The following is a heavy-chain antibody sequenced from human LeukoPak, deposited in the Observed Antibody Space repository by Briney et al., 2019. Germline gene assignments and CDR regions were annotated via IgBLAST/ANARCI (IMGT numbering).Heavy chain of an antibody. CDR1: GFTFSSYA. Sequence: GGSLRLSCAASGFTFSSYAMSWVRQAPGKGLEWVSAISGSGGSTYYADSVKGRFTISRDNSKNTLYVQMNSLRAEDTAVYYCAKDRGLDYGAHYWGQGTLVTVSS. J-gene: IGHJ4*02. CDR3: AKDRGLDYGAHY. CDR2: ISGSGGST. D-gene: IGHD4-17*01. V-gene: IGHV3-23*01.